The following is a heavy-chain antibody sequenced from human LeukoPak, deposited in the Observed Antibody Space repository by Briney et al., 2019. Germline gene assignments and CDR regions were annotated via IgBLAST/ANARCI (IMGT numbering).Heavy chain of an antibody. J-gene: IGHJ2*01. Sequence: GASVKVSCKASGYTFTGYYMHWVRQAPGQGLEWMGWINPNSGGTNYAQKFQGRVTMTGDTSISTAYMELSRLRSDDTAVYYCARDPKLALGWYFDLWGRGTLVTVSS. CDR3: ARDPKLALGWYFDL. D-gene: IGHD1-7*01. CDR1: GYTFTGYY. CDR2: INPNSGGT. V-gene: IGHV1-2*02.